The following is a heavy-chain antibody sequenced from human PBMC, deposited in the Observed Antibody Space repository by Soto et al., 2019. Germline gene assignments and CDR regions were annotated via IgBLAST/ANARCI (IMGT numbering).Heavy chain of an antibody. Sequence: GGSLRLSCAASGFTFSSYGMHWVRQAPGKGLEWVAVISYDGSNKYYADSVKGRFTISRDNSKNTLYLQMNSLRAEDTAVYYCAKDLRSEGVPQNWGQGTLVTVSS. V-gene: IGHV3-30*18. J-gene: IGHJ4*02. D-gene: IGHD2-15*01. CDR1: GFTFSSYG. CDR3: AKDLRSEGVPQN. CDR2: ISYDGSNK.